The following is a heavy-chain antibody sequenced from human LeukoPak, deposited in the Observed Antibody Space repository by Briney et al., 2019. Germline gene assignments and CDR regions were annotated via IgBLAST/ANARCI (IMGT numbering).Heavy chain of an antibody. V-gene: IGHV4-34*01. CDR3: ARLLGRYCSGGSCYRSHYGMDV. CDR1: GGSFSGYY. J-gene: IGHJ6*02. Sequence: SETLSLTCAVYGGSFSGYYWSWIRQPPGKGLEWIGEINHSGSTNYNPSLKSRVTISVDTSKNQFSLKLSTVTAADTAVYYCARLLGRYCSGGSCYRSHYGMDVWGQGTTVTVSS. D-gene: IGHD2-15*01. CDR2: INHSGST.